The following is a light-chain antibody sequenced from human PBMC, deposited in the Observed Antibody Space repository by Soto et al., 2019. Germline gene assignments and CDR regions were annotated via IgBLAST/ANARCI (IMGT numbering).Light chain of an antibody. CDR1: QSVPSTY. V-gene: IGKV3-20*01. CDR3: QQYGYSPPFT. Sequence: TVLTQSPGTLLLSPGARATLTCRASQSVPSTYLAWYQQKPGLAPRLLIYGASTGATGIPDRFSGIGSVTDFTLIISRLEPEDVAVCFWQQYGYSPPFTVCPGTKVDIK. CDR2: GAS. J-gene: IGKJ3*01.